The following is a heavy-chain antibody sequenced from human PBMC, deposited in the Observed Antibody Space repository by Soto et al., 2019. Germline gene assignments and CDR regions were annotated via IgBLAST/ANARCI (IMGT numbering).Heavy chain of an antibody. CDR3: VRAARIPNLHDF. J-gene: IGHJ4*02. CDR1: EFTFSSYW. D-gene: IGHD6-6*01. Sequence: EVQLVESGGGLVQPGGSLRLSCAASEFTFSSYWMHWVRQAPGKGLVWVSRISTDGTSTNYADSVKGRFTISRDNPKNTLYLQMNSLRAEDTAVYFCVRAARIPNLHDFWGQGTLVTVSS. V-gene: IGHV3-74*01. CDR2: ISTDGTST.